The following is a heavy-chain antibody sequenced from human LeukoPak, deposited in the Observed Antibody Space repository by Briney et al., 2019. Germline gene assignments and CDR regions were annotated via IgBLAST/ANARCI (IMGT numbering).Heavy chain of an antibody. D-gene: IGHD3-22*01. CDR2: FDPEDGGT. J-gene: IGHJ5*02. Sequence: ASVRVSCKVSGYTLTELSMHWVRQAPGKGLEWMGGFDPEDGGTIYAQKFQGRVTMTEDTSTDTAYMELSSLRSEDTAVYYCAATYYYDSSGYLRDIVVDPWGQGTLVTVSS. V-gene: IGHV1-24*01. CDR3: AATYYYDSSGYLRDIVVDP. CDR1: GYTLTELS.